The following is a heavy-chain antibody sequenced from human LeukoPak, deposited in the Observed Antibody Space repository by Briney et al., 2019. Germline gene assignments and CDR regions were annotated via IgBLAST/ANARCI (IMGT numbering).Heavy chain of an antibody. CDR3: ARVPYSSSSPAFDY. Sequence: SETLSLTCTVSGGSISSYYWSWIRQPPGKGLEWIGHIYYSGSTNYNPSLKSRVTISVDTSKNQFPLKLSSVTAADTAVYYCARVPYSSSSPAFDYWGQGTLVTVSS. J-gene: IGHJ4*02. V-gene: IGHV4-59*01. CDR2: IYYSGST. CDR1: GGSISSYY. D-gene: IGHD6-6*01.